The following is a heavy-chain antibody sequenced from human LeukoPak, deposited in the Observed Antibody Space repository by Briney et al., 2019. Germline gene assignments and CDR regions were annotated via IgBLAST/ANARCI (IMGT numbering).Heavy chain of an antibody. J-gene: IGHJ4*02. V-gene: IGHV4-39*01. CDR3: ARRPDRVTPRYYFDY. CDR1: GGSISSSGYY. Sequence: PSETLSLTCTVSGGSISSSGYYWGWIRQPPGKGLEWIGSIYYSGSTFYNPSLKSRVTISADTSKNQFSLSLSSVTAADTAVYYCARRPDRVTPRYYFDYWGQGTLVTVSS. D-gene: IGHD3-10*01. CDR2: IYYSGST.